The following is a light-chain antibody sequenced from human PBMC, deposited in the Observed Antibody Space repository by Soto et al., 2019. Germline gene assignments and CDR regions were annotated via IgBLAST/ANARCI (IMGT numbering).Light chain of an antibody. Sequence: DIQMTQSPSTLSASVGDSVTITCRASQSISSWLAWYQQKPGKAPKLLIYDASSLESGVPSRFRGSGSGTEFTLTISSLQPGDFATYYRQQYETNSAWTFGTGTKVEIK. CDR2: DAS. CDR3: QQYETNSAWT. J-gene: IGKJ1*01. V-gene: IGKV1-5*01. CDR1: QSISSW.